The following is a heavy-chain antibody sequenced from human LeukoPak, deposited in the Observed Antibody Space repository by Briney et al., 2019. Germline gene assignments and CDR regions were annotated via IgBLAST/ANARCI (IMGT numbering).Heavy chain of an antibody. D-gene: IGHD1-26*01. V-gene: IGHV3-66*01. CDR1: GFAVRSFY. CDR3: ARARDRWEVRGVFGD. J-gene: IGHJ4*02. CDR2: LYTGGNT. Sequence: GGSLRLSCAASGFAVRSFYMSWVRQAPGEGLEWISVLYTGGNTYYPDYVKGRFTISRDSSKNTLYLQMNSLRDEDTAVYYCARARDRWEVRGVFGDWGQGTLVTVSS.